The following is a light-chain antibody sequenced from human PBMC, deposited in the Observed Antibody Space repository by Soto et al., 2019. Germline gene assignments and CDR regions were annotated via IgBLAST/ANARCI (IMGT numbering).Light chain of an antibody. CDR3: QQSYRTPRT. Sequence: DIQMTQSPSSLSASVGDRVTITCRASQTISSYLNWYQQKPGKAPRLLIHTASSLQRGVPSRFSGSGSGTDLTLTISSLQPEDFATYYCQQSYRTPRTFGGGTKVEIK. J-gene: IGKJ4*01. CDR2: TAS. V-gene: IGKV1-39*01. CDR1: QTISSY.